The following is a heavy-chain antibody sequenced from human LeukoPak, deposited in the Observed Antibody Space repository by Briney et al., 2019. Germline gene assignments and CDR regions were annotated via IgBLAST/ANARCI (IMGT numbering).Heavy chain of an antibody. J-gene: IGHJ4*02. CDR2: IQEDGNEM. D-gene: IGHD7-27*01. CDR1: GFNFRKHW. Sequence: PGGTLRLSCAATGFNFRKHWMSWVRQCIGKGLECVAKIQEDGNEMHYVDSVKGRFTISRDNARNSLYLQMNNLRVEDTAIYYCARDYTGGWNDYWGQGTLVTVSS. CDR3: ARDYTGGWNDY. V-gene: IGHV3-7*01.